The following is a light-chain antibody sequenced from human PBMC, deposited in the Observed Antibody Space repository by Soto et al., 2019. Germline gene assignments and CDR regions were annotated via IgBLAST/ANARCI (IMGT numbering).Light chain of an antibody. CDR2: WAS. Sequence: DIVMTQSPDSLAVSLGERATINCKSSQSVLYSSNNKNYLAWYQQKPGQPPKMLIYWASTRESGVPDRFSGSGFGTDFTLDISSLQAEDVAIYYCQQYYSTPWTFGQGTRVEIK. V-gene: IGKV4-1*01. CDR3: QQYYSTPWT. CDR1: QSVLYSSNNKNY. J-gene: IGKJ1*01.